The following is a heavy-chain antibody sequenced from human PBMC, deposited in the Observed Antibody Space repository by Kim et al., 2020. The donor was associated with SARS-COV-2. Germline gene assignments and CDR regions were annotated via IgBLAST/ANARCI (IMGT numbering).Heavy chain of an antibody. CDR2: FYYSGST. V-gene: IGHV4-39*01. J-gene: IGHJ4*02. Sequence: SETLSLTCTVSGGSISSSSHYWGWIRQPRGKGLEWIGSFYYSGSTYYHPSLKSRVTISVDTSKNQFSLKLSSVTAADTAVYYCARHSPDSGGNYRFNYWGQGTLVTVSS. CDR3: ARHSPDSGGNYRFNY. D-gene: IGHD3-22*01. CDR1: GGSISSSSHY.